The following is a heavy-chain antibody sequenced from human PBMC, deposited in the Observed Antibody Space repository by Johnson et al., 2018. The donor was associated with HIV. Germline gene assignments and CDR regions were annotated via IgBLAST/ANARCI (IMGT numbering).Heavy chain of an antibody. CDR3: AKVDCGGDTCAGYDPFDL. J-gene: IGHJ3*01. Sequence: VQLVESGGGVVQPGRSLRLSCAASGFTFSSYGMHWVRQAPGKGLEWVAVIWYDGSNKYYADSVKGRFPISRDNAKYTVDLQMNSLRVEDTAVYYCAKVDCGGDTCAGYDPFDLWGQGTLVTVSS. CDR1: GFTFSSYG. CDR2: IWYDGSNK. D-gene: IGHD2-21*01. V-gene: IGHV3-33*03.